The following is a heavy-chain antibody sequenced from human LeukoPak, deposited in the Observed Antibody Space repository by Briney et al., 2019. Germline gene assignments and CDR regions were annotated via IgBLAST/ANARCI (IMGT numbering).Heavy chain of an antibody. V-gene: IGHV3-15*07. CDR3: TTDRKYYYDSSGSYYFDY. CDR2: IKSKTDGGTT. CDR1: GFTFSNAW. J-gene: IGHJ4*02. Sequence: PGGSLRLCCAASGFTFSNAWMNWVRQAPGKGLEWVGRIKSKTDGGTTDYAAPVKGRFTISRDDSKNTLYLQMNSLKTEDIAVYYCTTDRKYYYDSSGSYYFDYWGQGTLVTVSS. D-gene: IGHD3-22*01.